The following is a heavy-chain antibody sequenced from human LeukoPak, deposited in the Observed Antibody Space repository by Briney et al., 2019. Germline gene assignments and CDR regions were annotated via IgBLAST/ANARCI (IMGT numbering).Heavy chain of an antibody. D-gene: IGHD2-15*01. Sequence: GGSLRLSCVASGFTFSNYDMNWVRQVPGKGLEWVSYISNSGSSKYYVDSVKGRFTISRDNAKNSLYLQMNSLRAEDTAVYYCASLTVTGGSLSDYWRQGTLVTVSS. V-gene: IGHV3-48*03. CDR3: ASLTVTGGSLSDY. J-gene: IGHJ4*02. CDR2: ISNSGSSK. CDR1: GFTFSNYD.